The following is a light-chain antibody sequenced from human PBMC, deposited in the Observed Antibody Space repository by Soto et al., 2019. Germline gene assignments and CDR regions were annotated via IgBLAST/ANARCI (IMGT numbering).Light chain of an antibody. CDR1: SSDVGGYKY. V-gene: IGLV2-14*01. Sequence: QSALTQPPSVSGSPGQSITISCTGTSSDVGGYKYVSWYQQHPGKAPKLMIYEVSNRPSGVPHRFSGSKSGNTASLTVSGLQAEDEADYYCTSYTGSSTYVFGTGTKPTVL. CDR2: EVS. J-gene: IGLJ1*01. CDR3: TSYTGSSTYV.